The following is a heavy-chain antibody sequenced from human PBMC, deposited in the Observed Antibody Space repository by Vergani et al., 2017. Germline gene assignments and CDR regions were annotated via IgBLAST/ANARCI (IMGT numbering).Heavy chain of an antibody. D-gene: IGHD1-14*01. J-gene: IGHJ5*02. CDR2: IRPSHGTT. Sequence: QVQLVQSGAEMKKPGSSVRVSCKTSGDIFNNYAFSWVRQAPGQGLEWMGGIRPSHGTTNYAQKFQDRVTISADKSTTTVYIEVRSLRSEDTALYFCARXFPRDHHLNWFDPWGQGTLVTVSS. CDR1: GDIFNNYA. CDR3: ARXFPRDHHLNWFDP. V-gene: IGHV1-69*14.